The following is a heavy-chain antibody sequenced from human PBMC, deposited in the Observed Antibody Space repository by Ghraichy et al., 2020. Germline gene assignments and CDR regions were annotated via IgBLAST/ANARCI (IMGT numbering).Heavy chain of an antibody. J-gene: IGHJ2*01. CDR2: INHSGST. D-gene: IGHD6-13*01. V-gene: IGHV4-34*01. Sequence: NGEINHSGSTNYNPSLKSRVTISVDTSKHQLARKLSSVTAADTAVYYCARWGRSSWYFLNSVYWYVDLWGRG. CDR3: ARWGRSSWYFLNSVYWYVDL.